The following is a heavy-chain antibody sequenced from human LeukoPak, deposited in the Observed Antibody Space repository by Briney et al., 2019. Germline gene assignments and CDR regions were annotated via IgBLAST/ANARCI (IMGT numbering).Heavy chain of an antibody. D-gene: IGHD5-12*01. CDR1: GYTFSSYG. CDR3: AGEGVTQSSSGYDWFYFDY. V-gene: IGHV1-18*01. J-gene: IGHJ4*02. CDR2: ISAYSGNT. Sequence: GASVKVSCKASGYTFSSYGISWVRQAPGQGLEWMGWISAYSGNTNYAQKLQGRVTVTTDTSTSTAYMELRSLRSDDTAVYYCAGEGVTQSSSGYDWFYFDYWGQGTLVTVSS.